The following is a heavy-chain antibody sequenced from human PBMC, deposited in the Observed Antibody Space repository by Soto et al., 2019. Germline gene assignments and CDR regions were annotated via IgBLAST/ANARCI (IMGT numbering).Heavy chain of an antibody. V-gene: IGHV3-30-3*01. CDR3: ARDPGDYGDYVDYYYGMDV. CDR2: ISYDGSNK. J-gene: IGHJ6*02. Sequence: GGSLRLSCAASGFTFSSYAMHWVRQAPGKGLEWVAVISYDGSNKYYADSVKGRFTISRDNSKNTLYLQMNSLRAEDTAVYYCARDPGDYGDYVDYYYGMDVWGQGTTVTVSS. CDR1: GFTFSSYA. D-gene: IGHD4-17*01.